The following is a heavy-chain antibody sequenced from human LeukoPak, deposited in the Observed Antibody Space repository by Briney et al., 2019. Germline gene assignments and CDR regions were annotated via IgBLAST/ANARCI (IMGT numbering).Heavy chain of an antibody. J-gene: IGHJ3*02. CDR2: IYYSGST. D-gene: IGHD3-3*01. Sequence: SETLSLTCTVSGGSISSYYWSWIRQPPGKGLEWIGYIYYSGSTNYNSSLKSRVTISVDTSKNQFSLKLSSVTAADTAVYYCATMLFYDFWSGSFGAFDIWGQGTMVTVSS. CDR3: ATMLFYDFWSGSFGAFDI. V-gene: IGHV4-59*01. CDR1: GGSISSYY.